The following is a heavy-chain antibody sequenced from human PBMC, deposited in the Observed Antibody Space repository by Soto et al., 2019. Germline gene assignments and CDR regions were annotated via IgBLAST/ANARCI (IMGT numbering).Heavy chain of an antibody. CDR2: ISTYNGNT. Sequence: ASVKVSCKASGYTFTSYGISWVRQAPGQGLEWMGWISTYNGNTNYAQKLQGRVTMTTDTSTSTAYMELRSLRSDDTAVYYCARGRQKYAILPWDYSDFWGQGTMVTVSS. CDR1: GYTFTSYG. J-gene: IGHJ3*01. V-gene: IGHV1-18*01. D-gene: IGHD3-9*01. CDR3: ARGRQKYAILPWDYSDF.